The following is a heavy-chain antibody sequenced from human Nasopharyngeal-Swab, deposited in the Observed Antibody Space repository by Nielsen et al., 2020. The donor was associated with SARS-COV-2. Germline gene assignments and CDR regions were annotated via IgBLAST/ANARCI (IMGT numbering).Heavy chain of an antibody. V-gene: IGHV4-59*01. Sequence: RQAPGKGLEWIGYIYYSGSTSYNPSLKSRVTISVDTSKNQFSPKVRSVTAADTAVYYCARGSDYRAFDIWGQGTMVTVSS. D-gene: IGHD1-26*01. CDR3: ARGSDYRAFDI. CDR2: IYYSGST. J-gene: IGHJ3*02.